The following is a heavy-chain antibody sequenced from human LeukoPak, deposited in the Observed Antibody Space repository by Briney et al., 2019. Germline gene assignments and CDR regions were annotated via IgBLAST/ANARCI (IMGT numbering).Heavy chain of an antibody. D-gene: IGHD3-9*01. V-gene: IGHV1-2*02. Sequence: GASVKVSCKASGHTFTGYYMHWVRQAPGQGLEWMGWINPNSGGTNYAQKFQGRVTMTRDTSISTAYMELSRLRSDDTAVYYCARDLRYFDWLSDGDYWGQGTLVIVSS. CDR1: GHTFTGYY. CDR2: INPNSGGT. J-gene: IGHJ4*02. CDR3: ARDLRYFDWLSDGDY.